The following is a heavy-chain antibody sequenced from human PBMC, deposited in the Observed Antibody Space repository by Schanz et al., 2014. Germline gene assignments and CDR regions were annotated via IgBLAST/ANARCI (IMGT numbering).Heavy chain of an antibody. D-gene: IGHD2-21*01. CDR2: ISDSGDST. CDR3: ARVVFFCDSSSCMNFYYMDV. V-gene: IGHV3-11*01. CDR1: GFTFSDYY. J-gene: IGHJ6*03. Sequence: QVQLVDSGGGLVKPGGSLRLSCAASGFTFSDYYMTWIRQAPGKGLEWVSDISDSGDSTHYADSVKGRFTISRDNAKNSLYLQLSSLQGEDTAVYFCARVVFFCDSSSCMNFYYMDVWGKGTTVTVSS.